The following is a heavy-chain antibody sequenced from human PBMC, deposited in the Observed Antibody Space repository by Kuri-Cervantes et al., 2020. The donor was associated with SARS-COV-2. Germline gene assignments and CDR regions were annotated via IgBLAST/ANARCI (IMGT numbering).Heavy chain of an antibody. D-gene: IGHD3-9*01. CDR2: IYYSGST. Sequence: ESLKISCTVSGGSISSHYWSWIRQPPGKGLEWIGYIYYSGSTNYNPSLKSRVTISVDTSKNQFSLKLSSVTAADTAVYYCARAYGLLRYIYYMDVWGEGTTVTVSS. J-gene: IGHJ6*03. V-gene: IGHV4-59*11. CDR1: GGSISSHY. CDR3: ARAYGLLRYIYYMDV.